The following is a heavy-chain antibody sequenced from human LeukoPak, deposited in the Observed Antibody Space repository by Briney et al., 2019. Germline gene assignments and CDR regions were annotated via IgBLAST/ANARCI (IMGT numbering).Heavy chain of an antibody. Sequence: DSLKGRFTISRDNAKNSLFLQMNSLRAEDTAVYYCARDSPYCTSSDCYLDYWGQRTLVTVSS. CDR3: ARDSPYCTSSDCYLDY. J-gene: IGHJ4*02. V-gene: IGHV3-7*01. D-gene: IGHD2-2*01.